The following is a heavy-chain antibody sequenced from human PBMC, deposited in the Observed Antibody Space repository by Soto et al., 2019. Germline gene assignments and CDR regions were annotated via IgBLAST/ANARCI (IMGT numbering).Heavy chain of an antibody. CDR1: GFSLSTTSTTEVG. J-gene: IGHJ1*01. V-gene: IGHV2-5*01. CDR3: AHGQVTVTRAFQN. Sequence: SGPTLVNPTQTLTLTCTFSGFSLSTTSTTEVGVGWIRQPPGKALEWLALIFWSDDKRYSSTLKSRLTITKDTSKNQVVLTMTDVNPEDTATYFCAHGQVTVTRAFQNWGPGTLVTVSS. CDR2: IFWSDDK. D-gene: IGHD4-17*01.